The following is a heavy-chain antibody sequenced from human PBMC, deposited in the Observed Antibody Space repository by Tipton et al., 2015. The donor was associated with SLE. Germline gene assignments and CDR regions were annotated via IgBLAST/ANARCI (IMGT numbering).Heavy chain of an antibody. CDR3: ARSLGLGATEDDAFDI. CDR2: ISYDGSNK. D-gene: IGHD1-26*01. J-gene: IGHJ3*02. Sequence: QLVQSGAEVKKPGASVKVSCKASGYTFTSYGISWVRQAPGQGLEWVAVISYDGSNKYYADSVKGRFTISRDNSKNTLYLQMNSLRAEDTAVYYCARSLGLGATEDDAFDIWGQGTMVTVSS. V-gene: IGHV3-30*16. CDR1: GYTFTSYG.